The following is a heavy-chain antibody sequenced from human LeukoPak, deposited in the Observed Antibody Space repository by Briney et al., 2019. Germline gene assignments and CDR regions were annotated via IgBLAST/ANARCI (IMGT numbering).Heavy chain of an antibody. J-gene: IGHJ3*02. Sequence: GGSLRLSCAASGFTFSSYWMHWVRQAPGKGLEWVSSISTSSSYIYYADSVKGRFTISRDNSKNSLYLQMNSLRAEDTAVYYCARGNIRDYDFWSGYPNAFDIWGQGTMVTVSS. CDR2: ISTSSSYI. D-gene: IGHD3-3*01. CDR3: ARGNIRDYDFWSGYPNAFDI. CDR1: GFTFSSYW. V-gene: IGHV3-21*01.